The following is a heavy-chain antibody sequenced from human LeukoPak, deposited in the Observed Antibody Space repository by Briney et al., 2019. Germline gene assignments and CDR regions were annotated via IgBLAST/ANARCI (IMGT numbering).Heavy chain of an antibody. CDR2: IYYSGST. J-gene: IGHJ4*02. V-gene: IGHV4-31*03. CDR1: AFTSSSIGYY. D-gene: IGHD5-18*01. Sequence: SETLSRTCTVSAFTSSSIGYYWHSIRQHPGKVLEWIGYIYYSGSTYYNQSLKSRATISSDTSNNQFSLNLSSVTAADTSVYYCARVTAMESYCSDDWGQGTLVSVFS. CDR3: ARVTAMESYCSDD.